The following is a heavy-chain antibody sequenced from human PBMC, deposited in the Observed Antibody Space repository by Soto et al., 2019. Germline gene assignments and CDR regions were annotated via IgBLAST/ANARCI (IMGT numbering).Heavy chain of an antibody. CDR3: AAPPRY. CDR1: GGSISNYY. V-gene: IGHV4-59*01. Sequence: QVQLQESGPGLVKPSETLSLTCTVSGGSISNYYWSWIRQTPGKGLEWIGYIYYSGSTNYNPSLKSRVTISVDTSKNQFSLNLTSATAADTAVYSCAAPPRYWGQGTLVTVSS. J-gene: IGHJ4*02. CDR2: IYYSGST.